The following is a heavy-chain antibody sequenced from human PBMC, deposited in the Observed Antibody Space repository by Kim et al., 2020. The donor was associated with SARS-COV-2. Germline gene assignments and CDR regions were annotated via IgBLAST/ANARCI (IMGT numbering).Heavy chain of an antibody. V-gene: IGHV3-30-3*01. D-gene: IGHD1-20*01. Sequence: GGSLRLSCAASGFTFSSYAMHWVRQAPGKGLEWVAVISYDGSNKYYADSVKGRFTISRDNSKNTLYLQMNSLRAEDTAVYYCARSITGTECGYWGQGTLVTVSS. CDR3: ARSITGTECGY. CDR1: GFTFSSYA. J-gene: IGHJ4*02. CDR2: ISYDGSNK.